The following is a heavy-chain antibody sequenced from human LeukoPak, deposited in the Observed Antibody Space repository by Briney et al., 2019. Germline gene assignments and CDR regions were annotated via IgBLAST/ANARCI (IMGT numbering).Heavy chain of an antibody. J-gene: IGHJ4*02. Sequence: PGGSLRLPCAASGFTVSSNYMSWVRQAPGKGLEWVSVIYSGGSTYYADSVKGRFTISRDNSKNTLYLQMNSLRAEDTAVYYCASEEDTILRGALAFDYWGQGTLVTVSS. D-gene: IGHD3-10*01. V-gene: IGHV3-53*01. CDR3: ASEEDTILRGALAFDY. CDR2: IYSGGST. CDR1: GFTVSSNY.